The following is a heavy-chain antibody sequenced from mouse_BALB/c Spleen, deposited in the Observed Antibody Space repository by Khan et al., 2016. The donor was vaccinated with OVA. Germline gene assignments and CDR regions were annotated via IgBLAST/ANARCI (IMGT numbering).Heavy chain of an antibody. CDR2: ISYSGNT. CDR3: ARVYGEDFDY. D-gene: IGHD1-1*01. J-gene: IGHJ2*01. Sequence: EVQLQESGPGLVKPSQSLSLICTVTGYSITSDYAWNWIRQFPGNKLEWMGFISYSGNTKYNPSLKSRICITRDTSKNQFFLQLNSVTTEDTATYYCARVYGEDFDYWGQGTTLTVSS. CDR1: GYSITSDYA. V-gene: IGHV3-2*02.